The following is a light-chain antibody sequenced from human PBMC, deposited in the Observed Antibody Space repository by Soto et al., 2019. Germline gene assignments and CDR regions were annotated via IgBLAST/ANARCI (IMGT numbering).Light chain of an antibody. J-gene: IGKJ1*01. V-gene: IGKV1-5*01. CDR2: DAS. Sequence: DIQMTQSPATLSASVGDRVTITCRASQSISSWLAWYQQKPGKVPKLLIDDASSLESGVPSRFGGSGSGTEFTLTISSLQPDDFATYYCQQYNTYPWTFGQGTKV. CDR3: QQYNTYPWT. CDR1: QSISSW.